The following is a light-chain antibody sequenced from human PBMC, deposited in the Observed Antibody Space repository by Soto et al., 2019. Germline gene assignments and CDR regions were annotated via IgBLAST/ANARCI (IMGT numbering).Light chain of an antibody. CDR3: QQYGSSPIT. J-gene: IGKJ5*01. CDR2: GAS. V-gene: IGKV3-20*01. CDR1: QSVSSSY. Sequence: EIVLTQSPGTLSLSPGERATLSCRASQSVSSSYLAWYQQKPGQAPRFLIYGASSRATGIPDRFSGSGSGTDFTLTISRLEPEDFAVYYCQQYGSSPITFGQGARLEIE.